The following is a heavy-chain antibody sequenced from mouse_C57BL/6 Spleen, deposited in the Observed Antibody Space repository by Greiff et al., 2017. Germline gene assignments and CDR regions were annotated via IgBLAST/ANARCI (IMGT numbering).Heavy chain of an antibody. J-gene: IGHJ4*01. V-gene: IGHV2-2*01. Sequence: QVQLKQSGPGLVQPSQSLSITCTVSGFSLTSYGVHWVRQSPGKGLEWLGVIWSGGSTDYNAAFISRLSISKDNSKSQVFFKMNSLQADDTAIYYCARPPYSNYAYYAMGYWGQGTSVTVSS. CDR1: GFSLTSYG. D-gene: IGHD2-5*01. CDR2: IWSGGST. CDR3: ARPPYSNYAYYAMGY.